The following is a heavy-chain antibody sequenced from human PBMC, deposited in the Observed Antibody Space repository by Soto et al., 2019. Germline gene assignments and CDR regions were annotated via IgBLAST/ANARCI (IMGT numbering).Heavy chain of an antibody. CDR3: AKERSSGWSFDY. CDR1: GFTFSTYA. Sequence: EVQLWESGGGLVQPGVSLRLSCAASGFTFSTYAMNWVRQSPGKGLEWVSGISGSGDSTYYADSVKGRFTVSRDNSKNTLYLQMNSLRAEDTAVFYCAKERSSGWSFDYWGQGTLVTVSS. D-gene: IGHD6-19*01. V-gene: IGHV3-23*01. CDR2: ISGSGDST. J-gene: IGHJ4*02.